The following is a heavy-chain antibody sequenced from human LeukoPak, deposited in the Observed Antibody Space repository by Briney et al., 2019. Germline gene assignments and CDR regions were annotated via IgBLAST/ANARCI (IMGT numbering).Heavy chain of an antibody. CDR1: GYTFTAYY. Sequence: ASVKVSCKASGYTFTAYYIYWVRQAPGQGLEWMGWISPYNGNTNYAQKLQGRVTMTTDTSTSTAYMELRSLRSDDTAVYYCARDRAVVVAATDYWGQGTLVTVSS. V-gene: IGHV1-18*01. D-gene: IGHD2-15*01. CDR2: ISPYNGNT. J-gene: IGHJ4*02. CDR3: ARDRAVVVAATDY.